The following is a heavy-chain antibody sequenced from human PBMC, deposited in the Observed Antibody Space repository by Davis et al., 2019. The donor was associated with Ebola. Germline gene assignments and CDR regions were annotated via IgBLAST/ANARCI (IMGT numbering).Heavy chain of an antibody. CDR2: ISSSGSTI. V-gene: IGHV3-11*01. D-gene: IGHD2-8*01. CDR3: ARDLPDVSMVYATYYFDY. J-gene: IGHJ4*02. Sequence: GESLKISCAASGFTFSDYYMSWIRQAPGKGLEWVSYISSSGSTIYYAYSVKGRFTISRDNAKNSLYLQMNSLRAEDTAVYYCARDLPDVSMVYATYYFDYWGQGTLVTVSS. CDR1: GFTFSDYY.